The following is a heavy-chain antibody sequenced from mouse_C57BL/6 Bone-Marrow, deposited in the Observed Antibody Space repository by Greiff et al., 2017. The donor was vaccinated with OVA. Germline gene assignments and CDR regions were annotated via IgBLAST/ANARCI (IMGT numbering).Heavy chain of an antibody. J-gene: IGHJ4*01. CDR3: ARHEGENRDGNYSGDY. D-gene: IGHD2-1*01. V-gene: IGHV5-6*01. CDR2: ISSGGSYT. CDR1: GFTFSSYG. Sequence: EVKVVESGGDLVKPGGSLKLSCAASGFTFSSYGMSCFRQPPDKRLEWVATISSGGSYTYYPASVKGRFPISRDNAKNTLYLQMRSLKSEDTAMYYCARHEGENRDGNYSGDYWGQGTSVTVSS.